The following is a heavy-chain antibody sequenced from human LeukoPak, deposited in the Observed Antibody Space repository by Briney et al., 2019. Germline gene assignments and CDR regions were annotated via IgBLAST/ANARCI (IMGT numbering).Heavy chain of an antibody. CDR1: GGSISSYY. CDR2: IYYSGST. D-gene: IGHD3-22*01. V-gene: IGHV4-59*01. J-gene: IGHJ6*03. CDR3: ARRHFITKGMDV. Sequence: SETLSLTCTVSGGSISSYYWSWIRQPPGKGLEWIGYIYYSGSTNYNPSLKSRVTISVDTSKNQFSLKLSSVTAADTAVYYCARRHFITKGMDVWGKGTTVTVSS.